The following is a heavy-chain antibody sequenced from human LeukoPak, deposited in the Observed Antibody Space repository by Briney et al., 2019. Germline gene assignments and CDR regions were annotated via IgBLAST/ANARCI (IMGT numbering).Heavy chain of an antibody. V-gene: IGHV3-30*02. J-gene: IGHJ6*03. Sequence: PGGSLRLSCAASGFTFSTYGLHWVRQAPGKGLEWVAFIRYEGSEKYYADSMKGRFTISRDNSKNPLYLQMNSVRTEDTAVYYCAKDAWRCSGSSCPQYYYYMDVWGKGTTVTVSS. CDR2: IRYEGSEK. CDR3: AKDAWRCSGSSCPQYYYYMDV. D-gene: IGHD2-15*01. CDR1: GFTFSTYG.